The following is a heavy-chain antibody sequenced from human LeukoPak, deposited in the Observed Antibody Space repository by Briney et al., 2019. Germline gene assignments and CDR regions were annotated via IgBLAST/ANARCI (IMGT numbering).Heavy chain of an antibody. CDR3: AREDYGGNYHFDY. V-gene: IGHV3-23*01. D-gene: IGHD4-23*01. CDR2: ISGSGGHT. Sequence: PGGSLRLSCAASGFTFSTYAMSWVRQAPGKGLEWVSAISGSGGHTYYADSVKGRFTMSRDSSKNTLYLQMDSLRAEDTAVYSCAREDYGGNYHFDYWGQGTLVTVSS. J-gene: IGHJ4*02. CDR1: GFTFSTYA.